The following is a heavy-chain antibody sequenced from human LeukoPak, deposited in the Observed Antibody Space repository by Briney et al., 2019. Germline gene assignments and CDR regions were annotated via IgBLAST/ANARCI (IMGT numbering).Heavy chain of an antibody. Sequence: GGSLRLSCVGSGFTFSRYGMHWVRQAPGRGLEWVAVVWNDGSDKYYADSVKGRFTISRDNSKGTLYLEMNSLRAEDTAIYYCAKDADFARIYYYFDSWGQGTLATVSS. CDR3: AKDADFARIYYYFDS. D-gene: IGHD3-10*01. CDR1: GFTFSRYG. CDR2: VWNDGSDK. J-gene: IGHJ4*02. V-gene: IGHV3-33*06.